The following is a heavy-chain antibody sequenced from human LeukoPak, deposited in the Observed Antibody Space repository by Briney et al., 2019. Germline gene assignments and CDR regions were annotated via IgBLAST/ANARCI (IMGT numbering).Heavy chain of an antibody. J-gene: IGHJ5*02. CDR1: GYTFTSYA. CDR2: INAGNGNT. D-gene: IGHD6-13*01. Sequence: ASVKVSCKASGYTFTSYAMHWVRQAPGQRLEWMGWINAGNGNTKYSQKFQGRVTITRDTSASTAYMELSSLRSEDTAVYYCARDQTYSSSWYDWFDPWGQGTLVTVSS. V-gene: IGHV1-3*01. CDR3: ARDQTYSSSWYDWFDP.